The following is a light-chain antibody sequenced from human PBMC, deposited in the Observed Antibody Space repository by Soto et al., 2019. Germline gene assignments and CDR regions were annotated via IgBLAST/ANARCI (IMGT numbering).Light chain of an antibody. J-gene: IGKJ1*01. CDR1: QTVSSN. V-gene: IGKV3-15*01. CDR3: QQYKYWPRT. CDR2: YAS. Sequence: EIVMTQSPATLSVSPGERATLSCRASQTVSSNLAWYQQKPGQAPRLLIYYASTWAAGIPARFSGSGSGTEFTLTISSLQSEDFAVYYCQQYKYWPRTFGQGTKVEIK.